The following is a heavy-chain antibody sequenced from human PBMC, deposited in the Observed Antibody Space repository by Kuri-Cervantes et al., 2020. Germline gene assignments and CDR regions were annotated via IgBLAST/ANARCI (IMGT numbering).Heavy chain of an antibody. CDR1: GFTFDDYA. CDR3: ARDLGYYDSSGPLASGMDV. CDR2: ISWNSGSI. J-gene: IGHJ6*02. D-gene: IGHD3-22*01. V-gene: IGHV3-9*01. Sequence: SLKISCAASGFTFDDYAMHWVRQAPGKGLEWVSGISWNSGSIGYADSVKGRFTISRDNAKNSLYLQMNSLRAEDTAVYYCARDLGYYDSSGPLASGMDVWGRGTTVTVSS.